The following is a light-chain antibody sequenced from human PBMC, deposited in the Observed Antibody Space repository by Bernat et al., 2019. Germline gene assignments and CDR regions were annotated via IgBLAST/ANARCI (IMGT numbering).Light chain of an antibody. CDR1: SSDVGKYNR. J-gene: IGLJ1*01. CDR3: KSWTGSSTLFV. CDR2: EVS. Sequence: QSALTQPPSVSGSPGQSVTISCTGTSSDVGKYNRVSWYQQPPGTAPKLMIYEVSNRPSGVPDRFSGSKSGNTASLTISGLQAEDEADYYCKSWTGSSTLFVFGTGTKVTVL. V-gene: IGLV2-18*02.